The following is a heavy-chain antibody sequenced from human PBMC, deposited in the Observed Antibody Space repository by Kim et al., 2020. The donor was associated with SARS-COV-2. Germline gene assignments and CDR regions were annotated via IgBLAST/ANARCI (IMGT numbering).Heavy chain of an antibody. CDR3: TTEVVLISDAFDI. J-gene: IGHJ3*02. Sequence: YAAPVKSRFTISREDSKNTLYLQMNSLNTDDTAVYYCTTEVVLISDAFDIWGQGTMVTVSS. D-gene: IGHD3-22*01. V-gene: IGHV3-15*01.